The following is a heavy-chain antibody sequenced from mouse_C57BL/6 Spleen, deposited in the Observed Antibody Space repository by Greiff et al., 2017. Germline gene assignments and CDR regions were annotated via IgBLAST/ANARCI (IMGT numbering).Heavy chain of an antibody. CDR3: GRSGGDGYLDV. Sequence: QVQLQQPGAELVLPGASVKLSCKASGYTFTSYWMHWVKQRPGQGLEWIGEIDPAGCYTNYNEKFKGKSTLTVDTSYSTAYMQLSSLTSGGSAVFYCGRSGGDGYLDVWGTGTTVTV. J-gene: IGHJ1*03. D-gene: IGHD3-1*01. CDR1: GYTFTSYW. V-gene: IGHV1-69*01. CDR2: IDPAGCYT.